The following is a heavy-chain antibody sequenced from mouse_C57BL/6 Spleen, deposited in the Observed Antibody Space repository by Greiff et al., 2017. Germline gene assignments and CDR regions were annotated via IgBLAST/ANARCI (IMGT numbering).Heavy chain of an antibody. CDR1: GYTFTSYW. CDR3: ARREHYYAMDY. CDR2: IYPGSGST. Sequence: QVQLQQPGAELVKPGASVTMSCKASGYTFTSYWITWVKQRPGQGLEWIGDIYPGSGSTNYNEKFKSKATLTVDTSSSTAYMQLSSLTSEDSAVYYCARREHYYAMDYWGQGTSVTVSS. J-gene: IGHJ4*01. V-gene: IGHV1-55*01.